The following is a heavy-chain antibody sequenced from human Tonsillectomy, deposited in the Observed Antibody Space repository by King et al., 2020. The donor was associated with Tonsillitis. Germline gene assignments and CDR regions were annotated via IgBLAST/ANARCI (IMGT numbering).Heavy chain of an antibody. Sequence: VQLVESGGGLVQPGGSLRLSCAASGFTFSSYAMSWVRQAPGKGLEWVSAISGSGGSTYYADSVKGRLTISRDNSKNTLYLQMNSLRAEDTAVYYCAKDWGEYLKSSYGMDVWGQGTTVTVSS. CDR2: ISGSGGST. D-gene: IGHD3-16*01. V-gene: IGHV3-23*04. CDR1: GFTFSSYA. CDR3: AKDWGEYLKSSYGMDV. J-gene: IGHJ6*02.